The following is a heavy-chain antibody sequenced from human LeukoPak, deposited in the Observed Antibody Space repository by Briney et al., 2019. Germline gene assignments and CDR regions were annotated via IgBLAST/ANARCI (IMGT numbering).Heavy chain of an antibody. CDR3: ARVAGNYDILTGPDY. V-gene: IGHV3-30*03. J-gene: IGHJ4*02. CDR2: ISYDGSNK. D-gene: IGHD3-9*01. Sequence: GRSLRLSCAASGFTFSSSGMHWVRQAPGKGLEWVAVISYDGSNKYYADSVKGRFTISRDNSKNTLYLQMNSLRDEDTAVYYCARVAGNYDILTGPDYWGQGTLVTVSS. CDR1: GFTFSSSG.